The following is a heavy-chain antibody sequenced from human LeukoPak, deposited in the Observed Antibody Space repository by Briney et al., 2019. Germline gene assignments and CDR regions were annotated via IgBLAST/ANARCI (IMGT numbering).Heavy chain of an antibody. CDR1: GFTFSSYA. CDR3: AKGKASTMVRGPRYFDY. V-gene: IGHV3-23*01. D-gene: IGHD3-10*01. J-gene: IGHJ4*02. CDR2: ISGSGGST. Sequence: PGGSLRLSCAASGFTFSSYATSWVRQAPGKGLEWVSAISGSGGSTYYADSVKGRFTISRDNSKNTLYLQMNSLRAEDTAVYYCAKGKASTMVRGPRYFDYWGQGTLVTVSS.